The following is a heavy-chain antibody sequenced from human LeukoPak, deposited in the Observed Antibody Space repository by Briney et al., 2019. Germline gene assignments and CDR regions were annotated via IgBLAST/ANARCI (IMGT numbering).Heavy chain of an antibody. CDR3: ARHDRGRDWWFGP. Sequence: SETLSLTCTVSGGSISSYYWSWIRQPPGKGLEWIGYIYYSGSTNYNPSLKSRVTISVDTSKNQFSLKLSSVTAADTAVYYCARHDRGRDWWFGPWGQGTLVTVSS. CDR2: IYYSGST. J-gene: IGHJ5*02. CDR1: GGSISSYY. D-gene: IGHD3/OR15-3a*01. V-gene: IGHV4-59*08.